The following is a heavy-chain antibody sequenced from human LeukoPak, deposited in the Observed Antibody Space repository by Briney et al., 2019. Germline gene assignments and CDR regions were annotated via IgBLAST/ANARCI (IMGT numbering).Heavy chain of an antibody. CDR3: ARRPPQTADV. V-gene: IGHV4-39*01. Sequence: SETLSLTCTVSGGSISSSSYYWGWIRQPPGKGLEWIGSIYYSGSTYYNPSLKSRVTISVDTSKNQFSLKLSSVTAADTAVYYCARRPPQTADVWGQGTTVTVSS. D-gene: IGHD1-1*01. CDR2: IYYSGST. J-gene: IGHJ6*02. CDR1: GGSISSSSYY.